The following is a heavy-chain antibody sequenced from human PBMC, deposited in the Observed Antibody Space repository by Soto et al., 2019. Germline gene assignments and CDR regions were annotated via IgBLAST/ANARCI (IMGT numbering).Heavy chain of an antibody. Sequence: SVKVSCKASGGTFSRCSISWVRQAPGQGLEWMGGIIPIFGTANYAQKFQGRVTITADESTSTAYMELSSLRSEDTAVYYCARDQITMARGVTVYYYYYGMDVWGQGTTVTVSS. V-gene: IGHV1-69*13. CDR2: IIPIFGTA. D-gene: IGHD3-10*01. J-gene: IGHJ6*02. CDR1: GGTFSRCS. CDR3: ARDQITMARGVTVYYYYYGMDV.